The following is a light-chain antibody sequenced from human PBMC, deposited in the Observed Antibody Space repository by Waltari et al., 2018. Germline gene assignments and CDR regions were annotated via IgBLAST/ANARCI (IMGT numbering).Light chain of an antibody. CDR2: GAS. CDR1: QSVSSN. Sequence: EIVMTQSPATLSVSPGERATLSCRASQSVSSNLAWYQQKPGQAPRLLIHGASTRATGIPARVSGSGSGTEFTLTISSLQSEDFAVYYCQQYNNWPPGAFGQGTKVEIK. V-gene: IGKV3-15*01. CDR3: QQYNNWPPGA. J-gene: IGKJ1*01.